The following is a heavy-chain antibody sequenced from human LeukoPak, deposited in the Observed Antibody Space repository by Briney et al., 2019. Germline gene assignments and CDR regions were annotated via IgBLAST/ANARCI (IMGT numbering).Heavy chain of an antibody. CDR3: ARLIAAADFAFDY. V-gene: IGHV4-59*12. CDR2: IYYSGST. J-gene: IGHJ4*02. Sequence: SETLSLTCTVSGDSISGSYWNWIRQPPGKGLEWIGYIYYSGSTNYNPSLKSRVTISVDTSKNQFSLKLSSVTAADTAVYYCARLIAAADFAFDYWGQGTLVTVSS. CDR1: GDSISGSY. D-gene: IGHD6-13*01.